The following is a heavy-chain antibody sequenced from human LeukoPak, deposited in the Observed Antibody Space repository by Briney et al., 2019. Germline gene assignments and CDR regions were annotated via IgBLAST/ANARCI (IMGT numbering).Heavy chain of an antibody. Sequence: SQTLSLTCAISGDSVSHTGASWNWIRQSPSRGLEWLGRTYYRTKWYYDYAVSVQSRSTINADTSKNQVSLQLNSVTPEDTALYFCARGAHGSYVSVFDTWGQGTLATVSS. CDR2: TYYRTKWYY. D-gene: IGHD5/OR15-5a*01. V-gene: IGHV6-1*01. CDR3: ARGAHGSYVSVFDT. J-gene: IGHJ5*02. CDR1: GDSVSHTGAS.